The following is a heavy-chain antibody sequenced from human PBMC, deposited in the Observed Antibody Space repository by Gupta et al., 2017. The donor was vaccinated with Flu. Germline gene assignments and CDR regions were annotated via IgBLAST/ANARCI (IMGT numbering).Heavy chain of an antibody. J-gene: IGHJ4*02. CDR2: ISSSGSTI. CDR1: GFTFRSYE. CDR3: ARFGEWELLKVFDY. Sequence: EVQLVESGGGLVQPGWSLRFSCAASGFTFRSYETNWVSQAPGKVLEWVSYISSSGSTIYYADSVKGRFTISRDNAKNSLYLQMNSLRAEDTAVYYCARFGEWELLKVFDYWGQGTLVTVSS. D-gene: IGHD1-26*01. V-gene: IGHV3-48*03.